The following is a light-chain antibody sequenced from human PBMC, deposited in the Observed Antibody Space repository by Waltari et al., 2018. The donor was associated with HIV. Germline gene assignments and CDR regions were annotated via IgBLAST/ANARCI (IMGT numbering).Light chain of an antibody. CDR3: QVWDTSSDHVI. Sequence: SFVLTQPPSVSVAPGQPARIRCGGNKLGSKNVPWYQQKPGQAPVVVVQDYTDRPSGIPERFSGSNSGNTATLTISRVEVGDEADYHCQVWDTSSDHVIFGGGTKLTVL. J-gene: IGLJ2*01. CDR2: DYT. V-gene: IGLV3-21*02. CDR1: KLGSKN.